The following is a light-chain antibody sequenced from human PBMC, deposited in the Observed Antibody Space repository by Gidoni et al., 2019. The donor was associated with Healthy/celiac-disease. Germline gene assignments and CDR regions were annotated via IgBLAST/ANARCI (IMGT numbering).Light chain of an antibody. Sequence: QSVLTRPPSVSGAPGQRVTISGTGSSTNSGAGYDVHWYQQLPGTAPKLLIYGNSNRPSGVADRFSGSKSGTSASLAITGLQAEDEADYYCQSYDSSLSGSVFGGGTKLTVL. V-gene: IGLV1-40*01. J-gene: IGLJ2*01. CDR1: STNSGAGYD. CDR3: QSYDSSLSGSV. CDR2: GNS.